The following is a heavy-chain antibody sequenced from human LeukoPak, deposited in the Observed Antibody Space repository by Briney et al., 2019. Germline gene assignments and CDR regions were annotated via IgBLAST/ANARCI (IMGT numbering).Heavy chain of an antibody. D-gene: IGHD4-17*01. CDR2: IHHDGRT. J-gene: IGHJ3*01. V-gene: IGHV4-34*01. Sequence: SETLSLICTFYGGSLSRHYWSWIRQSPGKGLEWIGDIHHDGRTKYSPSLRSRVTIVLDRSKNEFSRRLTRVTAADTAMYFCAREPEHQDYGDTVNAYELWGQGTMAIVSS. CDR1: GGSLSRHY. CDR3: AREPEHQDYGDTVNAYEL.